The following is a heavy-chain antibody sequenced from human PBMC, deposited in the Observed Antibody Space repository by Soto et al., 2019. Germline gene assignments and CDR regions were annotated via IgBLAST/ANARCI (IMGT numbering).Heavy chain of an antibody. CDR2: IYHSGST. V-gene: IGHV4-61*01. J-gene: IGHJ5*02. CDR3: AGYNWNYFDP. Sequence: QVQLQESGPGLVKPSETLSLICTVSGGSVRDGSYYWAWLRQPPGKGLEWIGHIYHSGSTIYNPSLRSRVTISIDPSKSQFSLNLHSMTAADTAVYYCAGYNWNYFDPWGQGTLVTVSS. CDR1: GGSVRDGSYY. D-gene: IGHD1-7*01.